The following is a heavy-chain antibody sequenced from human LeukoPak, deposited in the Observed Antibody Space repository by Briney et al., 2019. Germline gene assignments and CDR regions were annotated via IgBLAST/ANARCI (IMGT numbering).Heavy chain of an antibody. D-gene: IGHD3-10*01. CDR2: ISAYNGNT. CDR3: AATNASYYYGSGSEDYYYYYMDV. CDR1: GYTLTRYG. J-gene: IGHJ6*03. Sequence: ASLTVSCKDSGYTLTRYGISRVRQAPRQALEWMGWISAYNGNTNYAQKLQGRVTMTTDTSTSTAYMELRSLRSDDTAVYYCAATNASYYYGSGSEDYYYYYMDVWGKGTTVTVSS. V-gene: IGHV1-18*01.